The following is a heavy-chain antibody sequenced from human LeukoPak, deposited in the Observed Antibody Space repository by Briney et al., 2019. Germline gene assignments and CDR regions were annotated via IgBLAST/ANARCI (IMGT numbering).Heavy chain of an antibody. Sequence: SETLSLTCTVSGGSISSYYWSWIRQPAGKGLEWIGRIYTSGSTNYNPSLKSRVTMSVDTSKNQFSLKLSSVTAADTAVYYCARSSSSSGGYYYMDVWGKGTTVTVSS. V-gene: IGHV4-4*07. J-gene: IGHJ6*03. CDR1: GGSISSYY. CDR3: ARSSSSSGGYYYMDV. CDR2: IYTSGST. D-gene: IGHD6-6*01.